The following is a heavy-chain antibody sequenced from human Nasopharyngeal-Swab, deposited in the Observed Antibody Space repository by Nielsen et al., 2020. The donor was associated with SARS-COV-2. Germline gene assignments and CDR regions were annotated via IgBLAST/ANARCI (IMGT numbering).Heavy chain of an antibody. CDR2: IWYDGSNK. CDR1: GFIFSNYG. D-gene: IGHD4-23*01. J-gene: IGHJ4*02. V-gene: IGHV3-33*01. Sequence: GESLKISCAASGFIFSNYGMHWVRQAPGKGLEWVAVIWYDGSNKYYAGSVKGRFTISRDNSKNTLYLQMNGLRADDTAVYYCAAAPSGDYGGYWGQGTLVTVSS. CDR3: AAAPSGDYGGY.